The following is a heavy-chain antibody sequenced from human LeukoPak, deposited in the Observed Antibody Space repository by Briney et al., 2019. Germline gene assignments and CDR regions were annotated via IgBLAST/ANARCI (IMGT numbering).Heavy chain of an antibody. V-gene: IGHV3-23*01. D-gene: IGHD2-2*01. CDR3: TTVVPAALHFDY. CDR2: ISGSGGST. CDR1: GFTFSSYA. Sequence: GGSLRLSCAASGFTFSSYAMSWVRQAPGKGLEWVSAISGSGGSTYYADSVKGRFTISRDNSKNTLYLQMNSLRAEDTAVYYCTTVVPAALHFDYWGQGSLVTVSS. J-gene: IGHJ4*02.